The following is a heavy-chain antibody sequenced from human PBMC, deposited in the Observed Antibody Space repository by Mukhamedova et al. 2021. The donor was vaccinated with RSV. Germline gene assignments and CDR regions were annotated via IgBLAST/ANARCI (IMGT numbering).Heavy chain of an antibody. CDR2: IIPIFGTA. CDR3: ARDGRRTSFDY. J-gene: IGHJ4*02. D-gene: IGHD2-15*01. V-gene: IGHV1-69*15. Sequence: GLEWMGRIIPIFGTANYAQKFQGRVTIIADESTSTAYMELSSLRSEDTAVYYCARDGRRTSFDYWCQGTLVTVSS.